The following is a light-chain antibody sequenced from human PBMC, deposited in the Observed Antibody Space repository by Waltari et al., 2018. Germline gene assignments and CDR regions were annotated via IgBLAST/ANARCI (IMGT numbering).Light chain of an antibody. V-gene: IGLV2-8*01. CDR2: EVS. CDR1: SSDVGGYNY. J-gene: IGLJ2*01. Sequence: QSALTQPPSASGSPGQSVTISCTGTSSDVGGYNYVSWYQQHPGKAPKLMIYEVSKRPSGVPGRFSGSKSVNTASLTVSGLQAEDEADYYCSSYAGTDVVFGGGTKLTVL. CDR3: SSYAGTDVV.